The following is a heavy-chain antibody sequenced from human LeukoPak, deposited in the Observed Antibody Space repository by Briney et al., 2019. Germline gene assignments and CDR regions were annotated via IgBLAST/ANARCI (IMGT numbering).Heavy chain of an antibody. D-gene: IGHD3-10*01. CDR1: GFTFRRYS. V-gene: IGHV3-48*02. Sequence: GGSLRLSCAASGFTFRRYSMNWVREARGKGGEWVSYISLSTRTLYYAHSVQGRFTISRDNAKNSLYLQMNSLRDEATAVYYCARQISGLWFGVFDYRGQGPLVPLS. J-gene: IGHJ4*02. CDR3: ARQISGLWFGVFDY. CDR2: ISLSTRTL.